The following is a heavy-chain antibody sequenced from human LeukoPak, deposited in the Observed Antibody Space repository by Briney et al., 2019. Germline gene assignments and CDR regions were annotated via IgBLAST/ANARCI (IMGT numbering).Heavy chain of an antibody. Sequence: SQTLSLTCAVSGGSISSGGYSWSWIRQPPGKGLEWIGYIYHSGSTYYNPSLKSRVTISVDRSKNQFSLELKSVTAADTAVYYCARGAAVALAAFDIWGQGTMVTVSS. CDR1: GGSISSGGYS. CDR3: ARGAAVALAAFDI. V-gene: IGHV4-30-2*01. J-gene: IGHJ3*02. D-gene: IGHD6-19*01. CDR2: IYHSGST.